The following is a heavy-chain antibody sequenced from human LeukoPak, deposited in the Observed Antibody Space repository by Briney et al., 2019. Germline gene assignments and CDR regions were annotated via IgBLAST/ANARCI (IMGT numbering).Heavy chain of an antibody. Sequence: GRSLRLSCAASGFTFSNYAMHWVRQAPGKGLEWVAVISYDGSNKYYADSVKGRFTTSRDNSKNTLYLQMNSLRAEDTAVYYCAKVRGYSSSSGDWGRGTLVTVSS. CDR1: GFTFSNYA. D-gene: IGHD6-6*01. J-gene: IGHJ4*02. CDR2: ISYDGSNK. V-gene: IGHV3-30*04. CDR3: AKVRGYSSSSGD.